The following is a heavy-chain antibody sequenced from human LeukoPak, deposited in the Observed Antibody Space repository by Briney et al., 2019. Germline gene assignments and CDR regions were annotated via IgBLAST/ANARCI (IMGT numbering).Heavy chain of an antibody. Sequence: SQTLSLTCTVSGGSISSSSYYWGWIRQPPGKGLEWIGSIYYSGSTYYNPSLKSRVTISVDTSKNQFSLKLSSVTAADTAVYYCARAPPYGSGSYYNVEAFVIWGQGTMVTVSS. D-gene: IGHD3-10*01. V-gene: IGHV4-39*07. J-gene: IGHJ3*02. CDR2: IYYSGST. CDR3: ARAPPYGSGSYYNVEAFVI. CDR1: GGSISSSSYY.